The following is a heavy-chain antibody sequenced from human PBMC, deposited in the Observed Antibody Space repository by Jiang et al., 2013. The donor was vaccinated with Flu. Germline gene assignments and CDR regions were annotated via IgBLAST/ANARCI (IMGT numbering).Heavy chain of an antibody. D-gene: IGHD5-12*01. CDR2: IYYSGST. CDR3: ARQPWIVGGMDV. J-gene: IGHJ6*02. V-gene: IGHV4-59*08. Sequence: SGPGLVKPSETLSLTCTVSGGSISSYYWSWIRQPPGKGLEWIGYIYYSGSTNYNPSLKSRVTISVDTSKNQFSLKLSSVTAADTAVYYCARQPWIVGGMDVWGQGTTVTVSS. CDR1: GGSISSYY.